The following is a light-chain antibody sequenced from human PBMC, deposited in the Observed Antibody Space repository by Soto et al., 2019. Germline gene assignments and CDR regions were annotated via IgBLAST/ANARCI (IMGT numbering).Light chain of an antibody. J-gene: IGLJ2*01. Sequence: QSVLTQPPSASGSLGQSVTISCPGTTSDVGGYNYVSWYQQHPGKAPKLMISDVSKRPSGVPDRFSGSKSGNAASMIVSGLQAEYEADYYCSSYAGTNIVVFGGGTQLTVL. CDR1: TSDVGGYNY. CDR2: DVS. V-gene: IGLV2-8*01. CDR3: SSYAGTNIVV.